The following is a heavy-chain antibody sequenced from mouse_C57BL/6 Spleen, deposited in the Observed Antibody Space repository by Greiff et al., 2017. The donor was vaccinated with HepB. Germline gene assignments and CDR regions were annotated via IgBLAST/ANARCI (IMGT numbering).Heavy chain of an antibody. CDR2: IYPGDGDT. Sequence: QVQLKESGPELVKPGASVKISCKASGYAFSSSWMNWVKQRPGKGLEWIGRIYPGDGDTNYNGKFKGKATLTADKSSSTAYMQLSSLTSEDSAVYFCARGDYYSNYEEVDYWGQGTTLTVSS. J-gene: IGHJ2*01. V-gene: IGHV1-82*01. CDR3: ARGDYYSNYEEVDY. D-gene: IGHD2-5*01. CDR1: GYAFSSSW.